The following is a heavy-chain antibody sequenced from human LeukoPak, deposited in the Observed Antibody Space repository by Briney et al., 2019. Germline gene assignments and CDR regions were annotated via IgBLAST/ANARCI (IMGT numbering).Heavy chain of an antibody. J-gene: IGHJ4*02. CDR2: ISISGSTI. CDR1: GFTFSSYS. V-gene: IGHV3-48*04. Sequence: GGSLRLSCAASGFTFSSYSMNWVRQAPGKGLEWVSYISISGSTIHYADSVKGRFTISRNNAKNALYLQMNSLRAEDMAVYYCARDRPRVGLDYWGQGTLVTVSS. CDR3: ARDRPRVGLDY. D-gene: IGHD2-2*01.